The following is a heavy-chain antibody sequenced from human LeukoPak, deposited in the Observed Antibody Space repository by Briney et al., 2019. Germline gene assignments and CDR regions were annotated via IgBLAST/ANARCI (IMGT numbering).Heavy chain of an antibody. Sequence: GGSLRLSCAASGFTFSNYYMHWVRQVPGKGLVWVSHINGDGSTTGYGDSVKGRFTISRDNAKNSLYLQMNSLRAEDTAVYYCARDFRYYFDYWGQGTLVTVSS. J-gene: IGHJ4*02. CDR3: ARDFRYYFDY. CDR1: GFTFSNYY. V-gene: IGHV3-74*01. CDR2: INGDGSTT.